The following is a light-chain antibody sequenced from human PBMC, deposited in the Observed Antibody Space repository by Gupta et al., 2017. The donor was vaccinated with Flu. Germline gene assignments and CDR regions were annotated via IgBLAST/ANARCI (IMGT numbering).Light chain of an antibody. J-gene: IGLJ2*01. CDR3: SSVASRSTVI. CDR2: EVT. CDR1: SSDIGSYNY. V-gene: IGLV2-14*01. Sequence: QSALTQPASVSGSPGRSITISCAGTSSDIGSYNYVSWYQQYPGKAPKLIIYEVTNRPSGVSNRFSGSKSGNTASLTISGLQAEDEANYYCSSVASRSTVIFGGGTKLTVL.